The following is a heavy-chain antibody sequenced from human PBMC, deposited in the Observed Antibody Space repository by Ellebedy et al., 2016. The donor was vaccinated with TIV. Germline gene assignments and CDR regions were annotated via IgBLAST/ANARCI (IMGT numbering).Heavy chain of an antibody. V-gene: IGHV1-69*13. CDR2: IIPIFGTA. J-gene: IGHJ6*02. CDR1: GGTFSSYA. D-gene: IGHD5-18*01. CDR3: AGGGYSYGSYYYYGMDV. Sequence: SVKVSXXASGGTFSSYAISWVRQAPGQGLEWMGGIIPIFGTANYAQKFQGRVTITADESTSTAYMELSSLRSEDTAVYYCAGGGYSYGSYYYYGMDVWGQGTTVTVSS.